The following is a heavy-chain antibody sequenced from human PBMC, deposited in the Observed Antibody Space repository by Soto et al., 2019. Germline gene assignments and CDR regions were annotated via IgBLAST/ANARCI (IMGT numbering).Heavy chain of an antibody. V-gene: IGHV1-58*02. CDR3: TAAGSSWYFDL. Sequence: QMQLVQSGPEVKKPGTSVKVSCMTSGFTFTKYAMQWVRQARGQPLEWIGWIVVGKNSTNYAQKFQDRVTITRDMATSTAYMELPSLRSEDTAVYYCTAAGSSWYFDLWGRGTLVAVSS. J-gene: IGHJ2*01. CDR1: GFTFTKYA. CDR2: IVVGKNST. D-gene: IGHD2-15*01.